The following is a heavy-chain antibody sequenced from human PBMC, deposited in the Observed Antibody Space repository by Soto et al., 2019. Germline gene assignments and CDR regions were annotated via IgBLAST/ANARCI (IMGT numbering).Heavy chain of an antibody. Sequence: QTTGKALECVPNIKEDGSQLYYVGSLEGRFAISRDAAKNSLYLLMNSLRAEDTFVYYCARSRRAGRYVYWGQVTLVTVPA. CDR2: IKEDGSQL. CDR3: ARSRRAGRYVY. D-gene: IGHD3-9*01. J-gene: IGHJ4*02. V-gene: IGHV3-7*01.